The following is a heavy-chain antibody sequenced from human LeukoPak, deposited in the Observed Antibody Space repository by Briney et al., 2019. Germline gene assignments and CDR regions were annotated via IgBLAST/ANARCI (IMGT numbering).Heavy chain of an antibody. CDR2: FDYSGSN. CDR1: GGSIRSSSYY. D-gene: IGHD5-18*01. V-gene: IGHV4-39*01. J-gene: IGHJ3*02. CDR3: ARLTSTGIQQPCI. Sequence: SEPLSLTCTVSGGSIRSSSYYWGWIRQPQGKGLEGIGSFDYSGSNYYNPSLKSRVTISVDTSKNQFSLTLSSVTAADTTVYYCARLTSTGIQQPCIWGQGTMVTVSS.